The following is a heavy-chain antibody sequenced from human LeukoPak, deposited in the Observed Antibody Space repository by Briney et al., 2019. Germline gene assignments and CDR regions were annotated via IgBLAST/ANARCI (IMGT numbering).Heavy chain of an antibody. J-gene: IGHJ4*02. CDR1: GGSFSGYY. CDR2: INHSGST. CDR3: ATALRGYSYVYSLDY. D-gene: IGHD5-18*01. Sequence: SETLSLTCAVYGGSFSGYYWSWIRQPPGKGLEWIGEINHSGSTNYNPSLKSRVTISVDTSKNQFSLKLSSVTAADTAVYYCATALRGYSYVYSLDYWGQGTLVTVSS. V-gene: IGHV4-34*01.